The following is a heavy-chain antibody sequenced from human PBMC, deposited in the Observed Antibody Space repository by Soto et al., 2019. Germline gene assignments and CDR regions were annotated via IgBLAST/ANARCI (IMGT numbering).Heavy chain of an antibody. J-gene: IGHJ1*01. CDR2: IYYSGST. CDR3: ARDLDGLHDDTSGPFPRPG. V-gene: IGHV4-30-4*01. CDR1: GGSISSGDYY. Sequence: SETLSLTCTVSGGSISSGDYYWSWIRQPPGKGLEWIGYIYYSGSTYYNPSLKSRVTISVDTSKNQFSLKLSSVTAADTAVYYCARDLDGLHDDTSGPFPRPGWGQGTLVTVSS. D-gene: IGHD3-22*01.